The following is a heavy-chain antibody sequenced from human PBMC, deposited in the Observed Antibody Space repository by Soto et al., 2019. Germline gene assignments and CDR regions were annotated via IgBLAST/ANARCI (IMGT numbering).Heavy chain of an antibody. V-gene: IGHV4-59*08. J-gene: IGHJ4*02. D-gene: IGHD3-10*01. CDR2: IYYSGST. CDR1: RGSISGYY. Sequence: SETLSLTCTVSRGSISGYYWSWIRQPPGKGLEWIGYIYYSGSTNYNPSLKGQVTMSVDTSNNHISLRLTSVTAADTAIYYCARHKLGSGAFFDYWGQGTLVTVSS. CDR3: ARHKLGSGAFFDY.